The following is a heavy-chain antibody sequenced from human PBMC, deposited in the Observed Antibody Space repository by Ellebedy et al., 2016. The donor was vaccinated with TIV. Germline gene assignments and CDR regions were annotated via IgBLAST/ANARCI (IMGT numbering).Heavy chain of an antibody. V-gene: IGHV3-7*01. J-gene: IGHJ2*01. CDR3: ARDMRITMIVVVISWYFDL. Sequence: GGSLRLXXAASGFTFSSYWMSWVRQAPGKGLEWVANIKQDGSEEYYVDSVKGRFTISRDNAKNSLYLQMNSLRAEDTAVYYCARDMRITMIVVVISWYFDLWGRGTLVTVSS. CDR1: GFTFSSYW. CDR2: IKQDGSEE. D-gene: IGHD3-22*01.